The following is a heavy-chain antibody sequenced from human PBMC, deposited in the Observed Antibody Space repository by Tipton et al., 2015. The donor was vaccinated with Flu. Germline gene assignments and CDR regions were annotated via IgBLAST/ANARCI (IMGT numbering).Heavy chain of an antibody. CDR1: GFTVSSNY. J-gene: IGHJ3*02. V-gene: IGHV3-53*01. CDR3: ARARYCGGDCYSYAFDI. D-gene: IGHD2-21*01. Sequence: SLRLSCAASGFTVSSNYMSWVRQAPGKGLEWVSVIYSGGSTYYADSVKGRFTISRDNSKNTLYLQMNSLRAEDTAVYYCARARYCGGDCYSYAFDIWGQGTMVTVSS. CDR2: IYSGGST.